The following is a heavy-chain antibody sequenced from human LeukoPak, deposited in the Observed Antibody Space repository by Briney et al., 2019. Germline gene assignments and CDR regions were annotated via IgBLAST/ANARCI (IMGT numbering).Heavy chain of an antibody. CDR2: ISGSGGST. D-gene: IGHD3-3*01. CDR1: GFTVSSNY. CDR3: AKGHTIFGAWKDY. V-gene: IGHV3-23*01. Sequence: GGSLRLSCAASGFTVSSNYMSWVRQAPGKGLEWVSVISGSGGSTYYADSVKGRFTISRDNSKNTLYLQMNSLRAEDTAVYYCAKGHTIFGAWKDYWGQGTLVTVSS. J-gene: IGHJ4*02.